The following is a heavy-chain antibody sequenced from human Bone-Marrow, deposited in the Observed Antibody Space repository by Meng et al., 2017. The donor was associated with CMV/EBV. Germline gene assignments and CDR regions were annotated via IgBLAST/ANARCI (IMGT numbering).Heavy chain of an antibody. CDR1: GFTFNNAW. CDR2: VKSKTDGGTT. D-gene: IGHD3-16*01. J-gene: IGHJ4*02. CDR3: ITYLLPDDYTWAHFDC. Sequence: GGSLRLSCAASGFTFNNAWMNWVRQAPGKGLEWVGRVKSKTDGGTTDYAAPVKGRFTISRDDSKNTLYLQMNSLKTEDTAVYYCITYLLPDDYTWAHFDCWGQGTLVTVSS. V-gene: IGHV3-15*01.